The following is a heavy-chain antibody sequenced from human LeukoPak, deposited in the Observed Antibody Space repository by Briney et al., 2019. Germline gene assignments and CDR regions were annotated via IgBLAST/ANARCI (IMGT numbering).Heavy chain of an antibody. CDR1: GRSFSGYY. CDR3: ARYHYYGSGSYPFDY. D-gene: IGHD3-10*01. CDR2: VNHSGST. J-gene: IGHJ4*02. V-gene: IGHV4-34*01. Sequence: SETLSLTCAVYGRSFSGYYWSWIRQPPGKGLEWIGEVNHSGSTNYNPSLKSRVTISVDTSKNQFSLKLSSVTAADTAVYYCARYHYYGSGSYPFDYWGQGTLVTVSS.